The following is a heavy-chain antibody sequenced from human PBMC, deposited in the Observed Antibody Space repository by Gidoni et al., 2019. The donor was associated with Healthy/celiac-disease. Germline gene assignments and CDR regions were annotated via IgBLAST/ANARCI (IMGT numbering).Heavy chain of an antibody. J-gene: IGHJ4*02. V-gene: IGHV3-21*01. CDR3: ARDSPQATTVSDY. CDR2: MSSSSSYI. Sequence: EVQLVESGGGLVKPGGSLRLSCAASGFTFSSYSMNWVRQAPGKGLEWVSSMSSSSSYIYYADSVKGRFTISRDNAKNSLYLQMNSLRAEDTAVYYCARDSPQATTVSDYWGQGTLVTVSS. CDR1: GFTFSSYS. D-gene: IGHD4-4*01.